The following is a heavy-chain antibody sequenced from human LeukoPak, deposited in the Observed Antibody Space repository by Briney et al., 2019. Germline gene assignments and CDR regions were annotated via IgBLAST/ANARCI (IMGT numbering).Heavy chain of an antibody. D-gene: IGHD3-9*01. CDR1: GGSISSSSYY. V-gene: IGHV4-39*07. J-gene: IGHJ5*02. CDR2: IYYSGST. Sequence: SETLSLTCTVSGGSISSSSYYWGWIRQPPGKGLEWIGSIYYSGSTYYNPSLKSRVTISVDTSKNQFSLKLSSVTAADTAVYYCARVITAPVRDYDILTGYYSSPRGWFDPWGQGTLVTVSS. CDR3: ARVITAPVRDYDILTGYYSSPRGWFDP.